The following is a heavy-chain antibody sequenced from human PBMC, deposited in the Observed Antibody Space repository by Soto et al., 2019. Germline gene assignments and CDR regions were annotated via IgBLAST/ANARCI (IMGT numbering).Heavy chain of an antibody. Sequence: EVQLVESGGGLVQPGGSLRLSCAASGFTFSIYWMHWVRQAPGKGLVWVSRMNMDGSRTSYADFAKGRFTISRADAKSTVYLQMSNLRAEDTAVYYCGRGDGDRYDGHGYLGRHWGQGSLVTVSS. CDR3: GRGDGDRYDGHGYLGRH. V-gene: IGHV3-74*01. D-gene: IGHD2-21*01. J-gene: IGHJ4*02. CDR2: MNMDGSRT. CDR1: GFTFSIYW.